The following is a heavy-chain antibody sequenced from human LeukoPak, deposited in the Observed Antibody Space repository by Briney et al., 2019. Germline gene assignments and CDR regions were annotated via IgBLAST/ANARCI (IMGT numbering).Heavy chain of an antibody. J-gene: IGHJ4*01. CDR3: VRDGSADCRYFFL. CDR2: IKQDGSEK. CDR1: GFTFSSYW. D-gene: IGHD2-21*01. Sequence: PGGSLRLSCAVSGFTFSSYWMNWVRQAPGKGLEWVASIKQDGSEKSYVDSVKGRFTISRDNTKNSLYLQMSSLRAEDTAVYYCVRDGSADCRYFFLWGQGPVVTVSS. V-gene: IGHV3-7*01.